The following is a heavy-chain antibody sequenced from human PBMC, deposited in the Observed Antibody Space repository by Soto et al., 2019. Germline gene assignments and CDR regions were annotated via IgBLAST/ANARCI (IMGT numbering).Heavy chain of an antibody. CDR3: AKGGFGKAQMWGPVVAATGFDY. Sequence: PGGSLRLSCAASGFTFSDYYMSWIRQAPGKGLEWVSYISSSGSSTYYADSVKGRFTISRDNSKNTLYLQMNSLRAEDTAVYYCAKGGFGKAQMWGPVVAATGFDYSGQGTLVTVSS. V-gene: IGHV3-11*01. D-gene: IGHD2-15*01. J-gene: IGHJ4*02. CDR1: GFTFSDYY. CDR2: ISSSGSST.